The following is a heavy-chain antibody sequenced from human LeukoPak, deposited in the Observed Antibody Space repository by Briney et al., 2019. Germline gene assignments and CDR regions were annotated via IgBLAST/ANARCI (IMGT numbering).Heavy chain of an antibody. D-gene: IGHD3-22*01. CDR3: ARILRTYYYDSGGYYFDY. CDR2: IDWGDDK. CDR1: GFSLSINGMS. J-gene: IGHJ4*02. V-gene: IGHV2-70*01. Sequence: SGPALVKPTQTLTLTCTFSGFSLSINGMSISWIRQPPGKALEWLALIDWGDDKYYSTSLKTRLTISKDTSKNQVVLTMTNMDPVDTATYYCARILRTYYYDSGGYYFDYWGQGTLVTVSS.